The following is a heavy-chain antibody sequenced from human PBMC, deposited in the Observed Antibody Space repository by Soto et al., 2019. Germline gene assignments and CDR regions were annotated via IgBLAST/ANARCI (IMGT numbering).Heavy chain of an antibody. CDR3: TSDSLYNRNYFSMRWFDP. J-gene: IGHJ5*02. Sequence: PGGSLRLSCAASGFTFSNAWMSWVRQAPGKGLECVGRIKSKTDGGTTDYAAPVKGRFTISRDDSKNTLYLQMNSLKTEDTAVYYCTSDSLYNRNYFSMRWFDPWGQGTLITVSS. D-gene: IGHD1-7*01. CDR1: GFTFSNAW. CDR2: IKSKTDGGTT. V-gene: IGHV3-15*01.